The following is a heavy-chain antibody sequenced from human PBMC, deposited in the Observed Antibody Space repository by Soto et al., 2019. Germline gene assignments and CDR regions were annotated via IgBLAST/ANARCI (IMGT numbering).Heavy chain of an antibody. CDR3: AKDRWEFTRYFDS. V-gene: IGHV3-30*18. J-gene: IGHJ4*02. Sequence: QVQLVESGGGVVQPGTSLRLSCAASGFTFTNYGMHWVRQAPGKGLEWVAVISKDGNDQYFADSVKGRFSVSRDNSKNTLHLQMNSLRPEDTAVYYCAKDRWEFTRYFDSWGQGTLVLVSS. D-gene: IGHD1-26*01. CDR1: GFTFTNYG. CDR2: ISKDGNDQ.